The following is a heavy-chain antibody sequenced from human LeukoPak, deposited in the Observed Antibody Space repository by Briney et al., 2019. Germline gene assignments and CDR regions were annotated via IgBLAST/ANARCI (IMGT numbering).Heavy chain of an antibody. J-gene: IGHJ4*02. V-gene: IGHV3-7*03. CDR1: GFSFSSFW. Sequence: GGSLRLSCTASGFSFSSFWMSWVRRAPGKGLEWVANIRDDGSVKNHVDSLKGRFSISRDNARNSLYLQISSLRAEDTAVYYCAREVVATASAFDCWGQGTLVTVSS. D-gene: IGHD2-21*01. CDR2: IRDDGSVK. CDR3: AREVVATASAFDC.